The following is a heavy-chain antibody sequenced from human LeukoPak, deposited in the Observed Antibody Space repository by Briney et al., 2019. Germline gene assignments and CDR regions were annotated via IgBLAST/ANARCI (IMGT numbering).Heavy chain of an antibody. CDR3: ARGLSYSYYYMDV. Sequence: SETLSLTCSVSGGSISNYWSWIRQPPGKGLEWIGYIYYTGSTNYNPSLKSRVTISVDTSKNQFSLKLSSVTAADTAVYSCARGLSYSYYYMDVWGKGTTVTISS. V-gene: IGHV4-59*01. J-gene: IGHJ6*03. CDR2: IYYTGST. CDR1: GGSISNY. D-gene: IGHD6-19*01.